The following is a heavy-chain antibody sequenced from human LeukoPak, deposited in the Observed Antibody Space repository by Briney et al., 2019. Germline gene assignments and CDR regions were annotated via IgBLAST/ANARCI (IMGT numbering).Heavy chain of an antibody. D-gene: IGHD3-10*01. V-gene: IGHV4-59*08. CDR3: ARLIDTMVRGVIIRWFDP. Sequence: SETLSLTCTVSGGSISSYYWSWIRQPPGKGLEWIGYIYYSGSTNYNPSLKRRVTISVDTSKNQFSLKLSSVTAADTAVYYCARLIDTMVRGVIIRWFDPWGQGTLVTVSS. CDR2: IYYSGST. CDR1: GGSISSYY. J-gene: IGHJ5*02.